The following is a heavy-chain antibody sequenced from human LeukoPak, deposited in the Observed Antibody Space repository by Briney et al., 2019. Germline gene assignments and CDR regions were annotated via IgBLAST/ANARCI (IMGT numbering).Heavy chain of an antibody. J-gene: IGHJ4*02. CDR2: IYHSGST. Sequence: SETLSLTCTVSGYSISSGYYWGWIRQPPGKGLEWIGSIYHSGSTYYNPSLKSRVTISVDTSKNQFSLKLSSVTAADTAVYYCAADGSGSYYTDYWGQGTLVTVSS. CDR1: GYSISSGYY. CDR3: AADGSGSYYTDY. V-gene: IGHV4-38-2*02. D-gene: IGHD3-10*01.